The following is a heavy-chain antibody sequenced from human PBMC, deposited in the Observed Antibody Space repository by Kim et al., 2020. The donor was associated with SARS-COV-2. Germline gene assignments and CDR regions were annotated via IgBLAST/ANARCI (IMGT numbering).Heavy chain of an antibody. V-gene: IGHV3-11*04. Sequence: ADSVKGRFTISRDNAKNSLYLQMNSLRAEDTAVYYCARAQRGSYYGWFDPWGQGTLVTVSS. D-gene: IGHD3-10*01. CDR3: ARAQRGSYYGWFDP. J-gene: IGHJ5*02.